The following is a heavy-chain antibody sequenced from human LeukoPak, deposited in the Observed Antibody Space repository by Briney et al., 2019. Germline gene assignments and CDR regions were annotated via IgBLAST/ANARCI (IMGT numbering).Heavy chain of an antibody. D-gene: IGHD2-2*02. J-gene: IGHJ4*02. CDR2: IDPDSGGT. Sequence: ASVKVSCKTSGYTFTGYYLHWVRQAPGQRPEWMGRIDPDSGGTHYGQKFQGRVTVTRDTSITTVYMELSGLTSDDTAVYYCARVHGPYTTSRFDFWGQGTLVTVSS. CDR3: ARVHGPYTTSRFDF. V-gene: IGHV1-2*02. CDR1: GYTFTGYY.